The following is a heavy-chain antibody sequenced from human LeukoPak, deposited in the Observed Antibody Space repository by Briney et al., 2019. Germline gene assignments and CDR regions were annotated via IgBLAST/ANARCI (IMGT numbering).Heavy chain of an antibody. D-gene: IGHD3-22*01. J-gene: IGHJ5*02. Sequence: SETLSLTCTVSGYSISSGYSWGWIRQPPGKGPEWIGSLSHSGSTYYNPSLRSRVTISADTSKNQFSLKLSSVTATDTALYFCARVGDYYDGKWFDPWGQGTLVTVSS. CDR1: GYSISSGYS. CDR2: LSHSGST. V-gene: IGHV4-38-2*02. CDR3: ARVGDYYDGKWFDP.